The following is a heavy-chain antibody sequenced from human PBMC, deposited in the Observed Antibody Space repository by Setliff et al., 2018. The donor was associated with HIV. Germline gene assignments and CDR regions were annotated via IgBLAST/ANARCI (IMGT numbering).Heavy chain of an antibody. CDR3: ARIWGIPPLYYFDY. CDR1: GYTFINYG. CDR2: ISAYNGNT. V-gene: IGHV1-18*01. J-gene: IGHJ4*02. D-gene: IGHD3-16*01. Sequence: ASVKVSCKASGYTFINYGISWVRQAPGQGLEWMGWISAYNGNTKYSQKIQGRVTFTRDTSASAAYMDLSSLRSEDTAVYYCARIWGIPPLYYFDYWGQGTLVTVSS.